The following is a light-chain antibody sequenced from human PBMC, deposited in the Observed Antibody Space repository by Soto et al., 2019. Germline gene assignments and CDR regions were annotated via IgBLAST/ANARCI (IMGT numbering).Light chain of an antibody. V-gene: IGKV1D-12*01. J-gene: IGKJ2*01. CDR1: QDIDRW. CDR3: LQSDTFPYT. Sequence: DIQMTQSPSSVSASVGDRVTISCRASQDIDRWLAWFQHKPGKAPKLLISTASSLQSGVPSRFSSSASGTDFTLTIASLQFEDFATYYCLQSDTFPYTFGLGTKLEIK. CDR2: TAS.